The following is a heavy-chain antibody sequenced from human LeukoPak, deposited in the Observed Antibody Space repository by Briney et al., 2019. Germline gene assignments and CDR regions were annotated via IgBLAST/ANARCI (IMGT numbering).Heavy chain of an antibody. CDR2: MSWNSGSI. Sequence: GRSLRLSCAASGFTFDDYAMHWVRQAPGKGLEWVSGMSWNSGSIAYADSVKGRFTISRDNAKYSLYLQMNSLRAEDTAVYYCARDSASLWFGELSGWFAPWGQGTLVTVSS. J-gene: IGHJ5*02. CDR3: ARDSASLWFGELSGWFAP. D-gene: IGHD3-10*01. CDR1: GFTFDDYA. V-gene: IGHV3-9*01.